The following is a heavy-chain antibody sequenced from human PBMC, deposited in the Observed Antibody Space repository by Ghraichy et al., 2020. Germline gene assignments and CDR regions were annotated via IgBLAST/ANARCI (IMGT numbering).Heavy chain of an antibody. V-gene: IGHV1-2*04. CDR1: GYTFTGYY. J-gene: IGHJ3*02. D-gene: IGHD2-2*01. Sequence: ASVKVSCKASGYTFTGYYLHWVRQAPGQGLEWMGWINPYSGGTNYAQIFQGWVTMTRDTSISTAYMELSRLKSDDTAVYYCARGESTKTGSRSDAFDIWGQGTVVTVSS. CDR2: INPYSGGT. CDR3: ARGESTKTGSRSDAFDI.